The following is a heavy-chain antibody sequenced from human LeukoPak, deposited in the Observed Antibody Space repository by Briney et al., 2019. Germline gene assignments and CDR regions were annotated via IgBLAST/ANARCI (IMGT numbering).Heavy chain of an antibody. Sequence: PSETLSLTCTVSGGSISSYYWSWIRQPAGKGLEWIGRIYTSGSTNYNPSLKSRVTMSVDTSKNQFSLKLCSVTAADTAVYYCARLIAAAGQYNWFDPWGQGTLVTVSS. J-gene: IGHJ5*02. D-gene: IGHD6-13*01. CDR1: GGSISSYY. V-gene: IGHV4-4*07. CDR3: ARLIAAAGQYNWFDP. CDR2: IYTSGST.